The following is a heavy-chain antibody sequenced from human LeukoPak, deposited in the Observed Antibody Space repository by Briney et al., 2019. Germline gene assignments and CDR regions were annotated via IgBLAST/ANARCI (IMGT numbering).Heavy chain of an antibody. CDR1: GFTFSRFW. Sequence: GGSLRLSCVASGFTFSRFWMSWVRQAPGKGLEWVANIKEDGSEKYYVDSVKGRFTISRDNAKNSLYLQMNSLRVEDTAVYYCARRASTERGHSYGLDYWGQGTLVTVSS. CDR3: ARRASTERGHSYGLDY. CDR2: IKEDGSEK. V-gene: IGHV3-7*01. D-gene: IGHD5-18*01. J-gene: IGHJ4*02.